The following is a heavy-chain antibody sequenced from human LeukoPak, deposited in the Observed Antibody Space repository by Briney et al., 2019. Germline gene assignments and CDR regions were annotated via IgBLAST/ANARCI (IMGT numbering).Heavy chain of an antibody. CDR1: GGSISSYY. CDR3: ARDRRTGTTLYYYYYYMDV. D-gene: IGHD1-1*01. CDR2: IYYSGST. V-gene: IGHV4-59*12. Sequence: SETLSLTCTVSGGSISSYYWSWIRQPPGKGLEWIGYIYYSGSTNYNPSLKSRVTISVDTSKNQFSLKLSSVTAADTAVYYCARDRRTGTTLYYYYYYMDVWGKGTTVTVSS. J-gene: IGHJ6*03.